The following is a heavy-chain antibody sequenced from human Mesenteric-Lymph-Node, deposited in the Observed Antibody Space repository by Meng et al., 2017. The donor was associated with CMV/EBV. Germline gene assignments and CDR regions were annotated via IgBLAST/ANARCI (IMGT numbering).Heavy chain of an antibody. CDR3: ARVLASNTWAVDY. V-gene: IGHV3-23*01. Sequence: GESLKISCAASGFSFSGYAMSWVRQAPGKGLEWVSGISGSGGSTYYADSVKGRFTISRDNSKNTLYLQMNSLRAEDTALYYCARVLASNTWAVDYWGQGTLVTVSS. CDR1: GFSFSGYA. CDR2: ISGSGGST. D-gene: IGHD6-13*01. J-gene: IGHJ4*02.